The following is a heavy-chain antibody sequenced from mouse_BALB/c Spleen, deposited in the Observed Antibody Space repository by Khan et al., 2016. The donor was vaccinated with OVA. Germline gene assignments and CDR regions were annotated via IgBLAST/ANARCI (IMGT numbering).Heavy chain of an antibody. Sequence: EVELVESGGGLVKPGGSLKLPCAPSGFASSSYDMSWVRQTPEKRLEWVATISGTGIYTYYPDSVKGRFTISRDNARNTLYLQMSSLRSEDTALYYCARPSYYGNPWFTYWGQGTLVTVSA. CDR2: ISGTGIYT. V-gene: IGHV5-9*02. J-gene: IGHJ3*01. CDR3: ARPSYYGNPWFTY. D-gene: IGHD2-10*01. CDR1: GFASSSYD.